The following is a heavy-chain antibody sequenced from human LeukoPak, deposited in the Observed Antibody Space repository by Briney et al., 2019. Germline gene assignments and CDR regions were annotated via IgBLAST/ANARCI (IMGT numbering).Heavy chain of an antibody. D-gene: IGHD3-22*01. Sequence: SETLSLTCTVSSGSISTSNYYWGWVRQPPGKALEWIGNIFYSGSTYYSPSLKSRVTMSVDTSKNQFSLKLSSVTAADTAVYYCARDRYYYDSSGYDPYFDYWGQGTLVTVSS. CDR3: ARDRYYYDSSGYDPYFDY. CDR1: SGSISTSNYY. CDR2: IFYSGST. J-gene: IGHJ4*02. V-gene: IGHV4-39*07.